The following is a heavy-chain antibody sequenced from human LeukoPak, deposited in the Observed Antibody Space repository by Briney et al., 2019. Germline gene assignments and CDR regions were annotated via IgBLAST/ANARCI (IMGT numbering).Heavy chain of an antibody. J-gene: IGHJ4*02. D-gene: IGHD1-26*01. Sequence: SETLSLTCAVSGGSISSSNWWSWVRQPPGKGLEWIGEINHSGGTNYNPSLKNRVTISVDTSKNQFSLKLSSVTAADTAVSYCARDAGATDYWGQGTLVTVSS. V-gene: IGHV4-4*02. CDR2: INHSGGT. CDR3: ARDAGATDY. CDR1: GGSISSSNW.